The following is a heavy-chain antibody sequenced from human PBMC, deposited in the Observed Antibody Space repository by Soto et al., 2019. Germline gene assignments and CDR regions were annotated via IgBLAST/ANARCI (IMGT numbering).Heavy chain of an antibody. CDR1: GGSISSYY. CDR3: ARLGSRWPVDY. V-gene: IGHV4-59*01. D-gene: IGHD6-13*01. Sequence: QVQLQESGPGLVKPSETLSLTCTVSGGSISSYYWSWIRQPPGKGLEWIGYIYYSGSTNYNPSLKSRVTISVDTSKNQFSLKLSSVTAADTAVYYCARLGSRWPVDYWGQGTLVTVSS. CDR2: IYYSGST. J-gene: IGHJ4*02.